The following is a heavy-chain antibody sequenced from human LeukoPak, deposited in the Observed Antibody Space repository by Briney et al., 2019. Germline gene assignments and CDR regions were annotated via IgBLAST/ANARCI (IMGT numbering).Heavy chain of an antibody. J-gene: IGHJ4*02. CDR1: GFTFGDYA. Sequence: SGGSLRLPYTASGFTFGDYAMSWARQAPGKGLEFVRFIRSKAYGGTTEYAASMKGIFTISRDDSKSMAYLQMHSLKNEETAVYYCTRDGYYYASSGDKLFDYWGQGHLVTVSS. V-gene: IGHV3-49*04. CDR3: TRDGYYYASSGDKLFDY. CDR2: IRSKAYGGTT. D-gene: IGHD3-22*01.